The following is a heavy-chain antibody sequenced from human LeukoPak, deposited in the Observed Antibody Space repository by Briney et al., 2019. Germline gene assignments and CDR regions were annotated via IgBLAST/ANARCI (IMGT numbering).Heavy chain of an antibody. CDR2: INPSGGST. V-gene: IGHV1-46*01. D-gene: IGHD6-19*01. J-gene: IGHJ4*02. Sequence: ASVKVSCKASGYTFTSYYMHWVRQAPGQGLEWMGIINPSGGSTSYAQEFQGRVTMTRDTSTSTVYMELSSLRSEDTAVYYCASDIAVAWYYFDYWGQGTLVTVSS. CDR3: ASDIAVAWYYFDY. CDR1: GYTFTSYY.